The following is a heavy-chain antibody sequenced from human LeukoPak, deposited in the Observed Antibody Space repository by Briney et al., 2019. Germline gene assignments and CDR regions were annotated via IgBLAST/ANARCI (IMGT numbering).Heavy chain of an antibody. V-gene: IGHV3-21*01. J-gene: IGHJ4*02. CDR3: ARQSFRTGTTHFDY. CDR2: ISSSSSYI. D-gene: IGHD1-1*01. CDR1: GFTFSSYS. Sequence: PGGSLRLSCAASGFTFSSYSMNWVRQAPGKGLEWVSSISSSSSYIYYADSVKGRFTISRDSPKNSLYLQMDSLRDEDTAVYYCARQSFRTGTTHFDYWGQGTLVTVSS.